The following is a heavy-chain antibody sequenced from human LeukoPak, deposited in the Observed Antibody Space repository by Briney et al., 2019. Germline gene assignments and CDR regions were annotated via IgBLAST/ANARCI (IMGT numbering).Heavy chain of an antibody. CDR2: LSDTGSST. V-gene: IGHV3-23*01. D-gene: IGHD3-9*01. CDR3: AKAYFDWSPNNPYFFDY. J-gene: IGHJ4*02. Sequence: GGSLRLSCAASGITFGSFAMTWVRQAPGKGLEWVSALSDTGSSTYYADSVKGRFTISRDNSKNTLYLQMNSLRAEDTAVFYCAKAYFDWSPNNPYFFDYWGQGTLVTVSS. CDR1: GITFGSFA.